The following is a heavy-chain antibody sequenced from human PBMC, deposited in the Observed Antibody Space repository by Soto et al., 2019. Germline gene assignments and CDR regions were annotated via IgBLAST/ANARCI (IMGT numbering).Heavy chain of an antibody. CDR2: IIPIFGIT. Sequence: QVQEVQSGAEVKKPGSSVKVSCKTPGGTFSSSAFSWVRQAPGQGLEWMGGIIPIFGITDYAPKFQGRVTITADESTSTAYMDLSSLTSDDTAVYFCARSGYNYGPFDYWGQGTLVIVSS. V-gene: IGHV1-69*01. CDR3: ARSGYNYGPFDY. D-gene: IGHD5-18*01. CDR1: GGTFSSSA. J-gene: IGHJ4*02.